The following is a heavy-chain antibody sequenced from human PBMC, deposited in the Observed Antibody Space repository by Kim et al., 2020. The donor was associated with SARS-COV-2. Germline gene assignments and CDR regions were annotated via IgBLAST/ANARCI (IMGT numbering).Heavy chain of an antibody. V-gene: IGHV3-21*01. CDR2: ISSSSSYI. CDR3: ARSAVAGTSFVY. D-gene: IGHD6-19*01. Sequence: GGSLRLSCAASGFTFSSYSMNWVRQAPGKGLEWVSSISSSSSYIYYADSVKGRFTISRDNAKNSLYLQMNSLRAEDTAVYYCARSAVAGTSFVYWCQGTLVTVSS. J-gene: IGHJ4*02. CDR1: GFTFSSYS.